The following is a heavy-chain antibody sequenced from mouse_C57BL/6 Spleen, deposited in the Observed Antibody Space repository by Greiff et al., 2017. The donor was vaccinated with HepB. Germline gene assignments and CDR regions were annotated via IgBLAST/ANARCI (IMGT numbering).Heavy chain of an antibody. J-gene: IGHJ4*01. CDR3: ARDYYGSSHAMDY. CDR2: IYPGDGDT. D-gene: IGHD1-1*01. V-gene: IGHV1-82*01. Sequence: VQLQESGPELVKPGASVKISCKASGYAFSSSWMNWVKQRPGKGLEWIGRIYPGDGDTNYNGKFKGKATLTADKSSSTAYMQLSSLTSEESAVYFCARDYYGSSHAMDYWGQGTSVTVSS. CDR1: GYAFSSSW.